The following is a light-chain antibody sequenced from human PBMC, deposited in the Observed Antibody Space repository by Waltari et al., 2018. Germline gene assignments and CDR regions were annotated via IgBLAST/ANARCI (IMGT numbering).Light chain of an antibody. CDR2: KVS. V-gene: IGKV1-39*01. Sequence: DIQMTHSPSSLSASVGHRVTICCRATQNINSELNWYQQKPGKAPKLLIHKVSKLESGVPSRFSGSGSGTDFTLAISSLQPEDLASYYCQQNKDYPCAFGPGTTVDLK. CDR1: QNINSE. J-gene: IGKJ3*01. CDR3: QQNKDYPCA.